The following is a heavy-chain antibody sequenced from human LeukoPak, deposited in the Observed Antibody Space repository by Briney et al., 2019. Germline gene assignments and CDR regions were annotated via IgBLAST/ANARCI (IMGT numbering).Heavy chain of an antibody. J-gene: IGHJ4*02. Sequence: GGSLRLSCAASGFTFSSYAMSWVRQAPGKGLEWVTAISGSGGSTYHADSVKGRFTISRDNSKDTLYLQMNSLRAEDTAVYYCASARYSSSWYGGFDYWGQGTLVTVSS. V-gene: IGHV3-23*01. CDR3: ASARYSSSWYGGFDY. D-gene: IGHD6-13*01. CDR2: ISGSGGST. CDR1: GFTFSSYA.